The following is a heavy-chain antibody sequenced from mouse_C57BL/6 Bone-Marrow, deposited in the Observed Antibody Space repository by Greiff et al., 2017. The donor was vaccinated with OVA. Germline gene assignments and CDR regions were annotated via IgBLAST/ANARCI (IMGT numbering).Heavy chain of an antibody. J-gene: IGHJ3*01. CDR1: GYTFTSYW. CDR3: AKTAQATGLVAY. Sequence: QVQLQQSGAELVKPGASVKLSCKASGYTFTSYWMQWVKQRPGQGLEWIGEIDPSDSYTNYNQKFKGKATLTVDTSSSTAYMQLSSLTSEDSAVYYCAKTAQATGLVAYWGQGTLVTVSA. V-gene: IGHV1-50*01. CDR2: IDPSDSYT. D-gene: IGHD3-2*02.